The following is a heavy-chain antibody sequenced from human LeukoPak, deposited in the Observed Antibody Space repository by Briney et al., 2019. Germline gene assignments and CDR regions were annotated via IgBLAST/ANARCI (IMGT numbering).Heavy chain of an antibody. Sequence: PSGTLSLTCAVSGGYISNDKWWSWVRQSPVKGLEWIGEMYHSGSTNYNPSLKSRVTISVDKSNNQFSLKLISVTAADTAMYYCATGTSWYYYYWGQGTLVTVSS. J-gene: IGHJ4*02. V-gene: IGHV4-4*02. D-gene: IGHD6-13*01. CDR1: GGYISNDKW. CDR3: ATGTSWYYYY. CDR2: MYHSGST.